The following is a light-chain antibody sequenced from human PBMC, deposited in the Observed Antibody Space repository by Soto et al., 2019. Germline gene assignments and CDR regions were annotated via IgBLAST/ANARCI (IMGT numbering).Light chain of an antibody. V-gene: IGLV1-44*01. CDR1: TSNIVSNT. CDR2: SNN. CDR3: AAWDDSLNGYV. J-gene: IGLJ1*01. Sequence: QAVVTQPPSASVTPGQRVTISCSGSTSNIVSNTVNWYQQLPGTAPKLLIYSNNQRPSGVPDRFSGSKSGTSAPLAISGLQSEDEADYYCAAWDDSLNGYVFGTGTTLTVL.